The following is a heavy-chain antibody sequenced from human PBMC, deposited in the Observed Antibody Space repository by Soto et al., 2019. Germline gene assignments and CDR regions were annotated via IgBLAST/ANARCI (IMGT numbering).Heavy chain of an antibody. V-gene: IGHV4-34*01. CDR1: GGSFSGYY. Sequence: SETLSLTCAVYGGSFSGYYWSWIRQPPGKGLEWIGEINHSGSTNYNPSLKSRVTISVDTSKNQFSRKLSSVTAADTAVYYCARGHSGEESYYYYYMDVWGKGTTVTVSS. CDR2: INHSGST. CDR3: ARGHSGEESYYYYYMDV. J-gene: IGHJ6*03.